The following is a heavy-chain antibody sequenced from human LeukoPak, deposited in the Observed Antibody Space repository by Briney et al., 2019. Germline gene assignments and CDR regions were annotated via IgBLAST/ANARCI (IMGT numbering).Heavy chain of an antibody. V-gene: IGHV4-59*11. Sequence: SETLSLTCTVSGGSISSHYWSWIRQPPGKGLEWIGYIYYSGSTNYNPSLKSRVTISVDTSKNQFSLKLSSVTAADTAVYYCARGGRFDPRGQGTLVTVSS. CDR3: ARGGRFDP. D-gene: IGHD1-1*01. CDR1: GGSISSHY. J-gene: IGHJ5*02. CDR2: IYYSGST.